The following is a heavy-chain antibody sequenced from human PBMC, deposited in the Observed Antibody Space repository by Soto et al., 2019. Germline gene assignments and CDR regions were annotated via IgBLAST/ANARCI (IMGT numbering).Heavy chain of an antibody. Sequence: EVQLLESGGGLVQPGGSLRLSCAVSGFTFSSFAMSWVRQAPGKGLEWVSVISSSGGTTYYAVSVKGRFTISRDNSKNTMYLQMNSLRAEDTAVYYCARDYSYACDYWGQGTLVTVSS. CDR3: ARDYSYACDY. D-gene: IGHD3-16*01. CDR2: ISSSGGTT. J-gene: IGHJ4*02. CDR1: GFTFSSFA. V-gene: IGHV3-23*01.